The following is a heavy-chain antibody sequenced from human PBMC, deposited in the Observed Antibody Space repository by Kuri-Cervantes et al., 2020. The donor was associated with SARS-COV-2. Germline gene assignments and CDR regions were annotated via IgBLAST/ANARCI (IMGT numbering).Heavy chain of an antibody. CDR1: GGSFSGYY. Sequence: SETLSLTCAVYGGSFSGYYWSWIRQPPGKGLEWIGEINHSGSTYYNPSLKSRVTISVDTSKDQFSLKLSSVTAAGTAVYYCARDGEKAGYCSSTSCYFDYWGQGTLVTVSS. J-gene: IGHJ4*02. V-gene: IGHV4-34*01. CDR3: ARDGEKAGYCSSTSCYFDY. CDR2: INHSGST. D-gene: IGHD2-2*01.